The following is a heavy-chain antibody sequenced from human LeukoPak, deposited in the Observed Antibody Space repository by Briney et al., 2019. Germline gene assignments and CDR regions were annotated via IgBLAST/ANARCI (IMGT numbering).Heavy chain of an antibody. CDR3: AREAWSQEAFDI. CDR2: INGDGSSA. CDR1: GFTFNNYW. V-gene: IGHV3-74*01. D-gene: IGHD3-3*01. Sequence: PGGSLRLSCAASGFTFNNYWMHWVRQAPGKGLVWVSRINGDGSSASYLESVKGRLTIPRDNAKNTLYLQMSSLRVEDTAVYYCAREAWSQEAFDIWGQGTMVTVSS. J-gene: IGHJ3*02.